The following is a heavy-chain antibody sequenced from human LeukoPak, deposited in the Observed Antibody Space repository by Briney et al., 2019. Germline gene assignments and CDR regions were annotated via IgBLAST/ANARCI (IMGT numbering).Heavy chain of an antibody. CDR2: ISSSSSYI. CDR1: GFTFSSYS. V-gene: IGHV3-21*01. CDR3: ARDRTVDIVIDY. J-gene: IGHJ4*02. D-gene: IGHD2-2*03. Sequence: GGSLRLSCAASGFTFSSYSMNWVRQAPGKGLEWVSSISSSSSYIYYADSVKGRFTISRDNAKNSLYLQMNSLRAEDTAVYYCARDRTVDIVIDYWGQGTLVTVSS.